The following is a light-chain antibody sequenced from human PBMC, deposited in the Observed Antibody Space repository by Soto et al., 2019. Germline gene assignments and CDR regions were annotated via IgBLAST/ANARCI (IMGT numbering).Light chain of an antibody. J-gene: IGKJ4*01. CDR2: DAS. CDR3: QQYNNWPLT. V-gene: IGKV3D-15*01. Sequence: EIVMTQSPATLSLSPGERATLSCRASQTVSSTYLAWYQQRLGQAPRLLIYDASTRATGIPTRFSGSGSGTEFTLTISSLQSEDFAAYYCQQYNNWPLTFGGGTKVDIK. CDR1: QTVSSTY.